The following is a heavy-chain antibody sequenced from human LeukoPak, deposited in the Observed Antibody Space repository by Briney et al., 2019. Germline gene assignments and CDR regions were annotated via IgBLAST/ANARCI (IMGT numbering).Heavy chain of an antibody. J-gene: IGHJ4*02. CDR1: GGSITNNGYY. V-gene: IGHV4-4*07. D-gene: IGHD5-18*01. Sequence: PSETLSLTCSVSGGSITNNGYYWSWIRQPAGKGLEWIGRIYTSGSTNYNPSLKSRVTMSVDTSKNQFSLKLSSVTAADTAVYYCARETYSYGYGYWGQGTLVTVSS. CDR2: IYTSGST. CDR3: ARETYSYGYGY.